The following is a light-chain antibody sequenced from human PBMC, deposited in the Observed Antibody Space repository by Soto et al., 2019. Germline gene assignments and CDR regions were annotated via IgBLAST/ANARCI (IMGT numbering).Light chain of an antibody. CDR3: QSYDDSLSVGV. Sequence: QLVLTQPPSVSGAPGQRVTISCTGSDSNIGAGYDVHWYQQLPGTAPKLLIYGNNNRPSGVPDRLSGSKSGTSASLAITGLQAEDEADYYCQSYDDSLSVGVFGGGTKLTVL. V-gene: IGLV1-40*01. CDR2: GNN. J-gene: IGLJ2*01. CDR1: DSNIGAGYD.